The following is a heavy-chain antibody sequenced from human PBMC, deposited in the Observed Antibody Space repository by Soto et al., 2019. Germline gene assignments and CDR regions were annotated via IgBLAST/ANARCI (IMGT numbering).Heavy chain of an antibody. Sequence: QVQLVESGGGVVQPGRSLRLSCAASGFTFSNYGMHWVRQAPGRGLEWVAVIWYNGSEKYYADHVKGRFTISRDNSKNTLYLQMNRLRPEDTAVYYCARPPSRDYWGQGTLVTVSS. V-gene: IGHV3-33*01. J-gene: IGHJ4*02. D-gene: IGHD2-2*01. CDR2: IWYNGSEK. CDR1: GFTFSNYG. CDR3: ARPPSRDY.